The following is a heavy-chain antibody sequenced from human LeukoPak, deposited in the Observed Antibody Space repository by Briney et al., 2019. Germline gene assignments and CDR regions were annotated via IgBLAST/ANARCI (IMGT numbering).Heavy chain of an antibody. Sequence: GGSLRLSCAASGFTFSSYAMSWVRQAPGKGLEWVSAISGSGGSTYYADSVKGRFTISRDSSKNTLYLQMNSLRAEDTAVYYCAKDFVQDYGDYSPYWYFDLWGRGTLVTVSS. CDR1: GFTFSSYA. J-gene: IGHJ2*01. V-gene: IGHV3-23*01. D-gene: IGHD4-17*01. CDR3: AKDFVQDYGDYSPYWYFDL. CDR2: ISGSGGST.